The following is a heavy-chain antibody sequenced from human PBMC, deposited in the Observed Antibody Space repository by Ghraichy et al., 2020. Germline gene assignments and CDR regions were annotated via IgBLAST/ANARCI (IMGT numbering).Heavy chain of an antibody. CDR1: GFTFSSYW. CDR2: INSDGSST. CDR3: ARVERYYYDSSGYLDHWWRGTWTSYGMDV. D-gene: IGHD3-22*01. Sequence: GGSLRLSCAASGFTFSSYWMHWVRQAPGKGLVWVSRINSDGSSTSYADSVKGRFTISRDNAKNTLYLQMNSLRAEDTAVYYCARVERYYYDSSGYLDHWWRGTWTSYGMDVWGQGTTVTVSS. J-gene: IGHJ6*02. V-gene: IGHV3-74*01.